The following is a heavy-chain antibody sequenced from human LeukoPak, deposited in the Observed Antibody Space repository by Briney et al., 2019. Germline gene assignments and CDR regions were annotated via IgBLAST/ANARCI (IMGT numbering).Heavy chain of an antibody. Sequence: GGSLRLSCAASGFTFSSYSMNWVRQAPGKGLEWVSSISSSSSYIYYADSVKGRFTISRDNAKNSLYLQMNSLRAEDTAVYYCARDLRMAAAGTLIFGGQGTLVTVSS. D-gene: IGHD6-13*01. V-gene: IGHV3-21*01. J-gene: IGHJ4*02. CDR2: ISSSSSYI. CDR1: GFTFSSYS. CDR3: ARDLRMAAAGTLIF.